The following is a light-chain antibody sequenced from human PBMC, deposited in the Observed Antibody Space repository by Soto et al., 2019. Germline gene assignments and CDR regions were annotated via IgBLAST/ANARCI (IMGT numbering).Light chain of an antibody. CDR3: RSYTSSNTWV. CDR1: SSDVGGYNY. Sequence: QSVLTQAASVSGSPGQSISIPCTGTSSDVGGYNYVSWHQQHPGKAPKLIIYDVYNRPSGVSDRFSGSKSGNTASLTISGLQADDEADYYCRSYTSSNTWVFGGGTKLTVL. CDR2: DVY. J-gene: IGLJ3*02. V-gene: IGLV2-14*01.